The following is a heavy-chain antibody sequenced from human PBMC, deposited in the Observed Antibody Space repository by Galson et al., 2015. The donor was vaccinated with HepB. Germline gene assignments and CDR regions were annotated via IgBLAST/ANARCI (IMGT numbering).Heavy chain of an antibody. CDR3: ARDPTYHNKNIYYDENIYYDAHDV. V-gene: IGHV3-7*01. D-gene: IGHD3-16*01. CDR1: GFSFNMFW. J-gene: IGHJ3*01. CDR2: IREDGGLK. Sequence: SLRLSCAASGFSFNMFWMTWVRQAPGKGLEWVANIREDGGLKYYVDSVKGRFTISRDNARDSLYLQMNSLRAEDTAVYYCARDPTYHNKNIYYDENIYYDAHDVWGQGTVVTVSS.